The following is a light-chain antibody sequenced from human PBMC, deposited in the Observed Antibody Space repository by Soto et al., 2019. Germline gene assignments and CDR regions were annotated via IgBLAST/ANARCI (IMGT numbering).Light chain of an antibody. J-gene: IGLJ1*01. V-gene: IGLV3-1*01. CDR1: RLGDKY. CDR3: QAWASSTGV. Sequence: SYELTQPPSVSVSPGQTASITCSGERLGDKYACWYQQKPGQSPVLVIYQNNKRPSGIPERFSGSNSGNTATLTISGTQAMDEADYYCQAWASSTGVFGTGTKLTVL. CDR2: QNN.